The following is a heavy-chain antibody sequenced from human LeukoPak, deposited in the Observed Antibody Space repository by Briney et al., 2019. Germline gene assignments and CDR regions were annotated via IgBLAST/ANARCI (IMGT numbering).Heavy chain of an antibody. CDR3: AWGGDAFDI. D-gene: IGHD3-16*01. Sequence: PGGSLRLSCAASGFTFSDYYMSWIRQAPGKGLVWVSRINSDGSSTSYADSVKGRFTISRDNAKNSLYLRMNSLRAEDTAVYYCAWGGDAFDIWGQGTMVTVSS. CDR2: INSDGSST. J-gene: IGHJ3*02. CDR1: GFTFSDYY. V-gene: IGHV3-74*01.